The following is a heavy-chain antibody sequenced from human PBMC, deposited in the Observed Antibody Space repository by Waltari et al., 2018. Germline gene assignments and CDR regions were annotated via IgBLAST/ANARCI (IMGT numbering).Heavy chain of an antibody. J-gene: IGHJ5*02. Sequence: QLQLQEWGPRLVKPRETRSLPSTVSGDSVSSGPSFWAWIRQPPGKGLEWIGSMYYSGTTYHNSSLKSRVTISVDTSKNQVSLQLKSVTAADTAVYFCARDRSGTINSFDPWGRGTLVTVSS. D-gene: IGHD1-26*01. CDR2: MYYSGTT. CDR1: GDSVSSGPSF. V-gene: IGHV4-39*07. CDR3: ARDRSGTINSFDP.